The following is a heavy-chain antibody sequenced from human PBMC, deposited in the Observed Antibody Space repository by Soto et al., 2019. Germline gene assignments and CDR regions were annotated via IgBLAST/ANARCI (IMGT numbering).Heavy chain of an antibody. CDR1: GFTFSSYA. CDR3: AKGTNVVVPAGFDYYYMDV. V-gene: IGHV3-23*01. D-gene: IGHD2-2*01. Sequence: GGSLRLSCAASGFTFSSYAMSWVRQAPGKGLEWVSAISGSGGSTYYADSVKGRFTISRDNSKNTLYLQMNSLRAEDTAVYYCAKGTNVVVPAGFDYYYMDVWGKGTTVTVSS. CDR2: ISGSGGST. J-gene: IGHJ6*03.